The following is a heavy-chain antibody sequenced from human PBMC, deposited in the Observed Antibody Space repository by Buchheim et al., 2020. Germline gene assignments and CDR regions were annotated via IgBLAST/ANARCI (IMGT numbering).Heavy chain of an antibody. J-gene: IGHJ6*02. CDR1: GGSVNSASYY. Sequence: QVQLQESGPGLVKASETLSLTCTVSGGSVNSASYYWSWIRQPPGKGLEWIGYVYYSGSTNYNPSLPSLKSRVTISVDISPNQFSLKLSSVTAADTAVYYCARDDPYASSSMDVWGQGT. CDR3: ARDDPYASSSMDV. V-gene: IGHV4-61*01. D-gene: IGHD2-2*01. CDR2: VYYSGST.